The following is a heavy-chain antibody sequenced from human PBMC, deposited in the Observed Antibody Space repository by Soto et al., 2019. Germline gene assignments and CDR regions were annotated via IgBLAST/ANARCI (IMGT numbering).Heavy chain of an antibody. V-gene: IGHV3-30*03. Sequence: PGGSLRLSCAASGFTFRTYGMHWVRQAPGKGLEWVAVISFDGSKTYYADSVRGRFSISRDNSKNMVYLLMNSLRAEDTGLYFCARVMWGQWLADYWGQGTLVTVSS. CDR1: GFTFRTYG. CDR2: ISFDGSKT. D-gene: IGHD6-19*01. J-gene: IGHJ4*02. CDR3: ARVMWGQWLADY.